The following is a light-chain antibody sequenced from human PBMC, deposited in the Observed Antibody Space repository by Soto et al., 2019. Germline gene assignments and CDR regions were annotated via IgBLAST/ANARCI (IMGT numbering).Light chain of an antibody. CDR2: EVI. CDR1: SSDVGGYNY. CDR3: AAWDDSLYGWV. V-gene: IGLV2-14*01. Sequence: QSALTQPASVSGSPGQSITISCTGTSSDVGGYNYVSWYQQHPGRAPKLMIYEVISRPSGVSNRFSGSKAGNTASLTISGLQAEDEADYYCAAWDDSLYGWVFGGGTKLTVL. J-gene: IGLJ3*02.